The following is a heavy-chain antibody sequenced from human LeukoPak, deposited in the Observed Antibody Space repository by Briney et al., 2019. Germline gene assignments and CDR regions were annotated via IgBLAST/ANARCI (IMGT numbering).Heavy chain of an antibody. V-gene: IGHV5-51*01. CDR3: ARYLAKYNWNDAVGY. J-gene: IGHJ4*01. CDR2: IYPGDSDT. D-gene: IGHD1-1*01. CDR1: GYSFTSYW. Sequence: GESLKIPCKGSGYSFTSYWIGWVRQMPGKGLEWMGIIYPGDSDTRYSPSFQGQVTISADKSISTAYLQWSRLKASDTAMYFCARYLAKYNWNDAVGYWGQGNLVTVSS.